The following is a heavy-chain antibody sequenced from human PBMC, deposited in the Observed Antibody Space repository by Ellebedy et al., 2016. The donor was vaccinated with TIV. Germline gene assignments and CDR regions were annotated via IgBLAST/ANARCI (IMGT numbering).Heavy chain of an antibody. J-gene: IGHJ4*02. Sequence: GGSLRLXXAASGFTFSSYGMHWVRQAPGKGLEWVAVMWYDGSTEYYADSVKGRFTISRDNAKNSVYLHMNSLRAEDTAVYYCARVPRGPDYWGQGTLVTVSS. D-gene: IGHD3-10*01. CDR2: MWYDGSTE. V-gene: IGHV3-33*08. CDR1: GFTFSSYG. CDR3: ARVPRGPDY.